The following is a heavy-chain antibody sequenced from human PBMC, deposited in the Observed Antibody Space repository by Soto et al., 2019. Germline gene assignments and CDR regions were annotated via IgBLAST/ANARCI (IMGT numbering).Heavy chain of an antibody. D-gene: IGHD2-2*01. CDR1: GYTFTGYY. V-gene: IGHV1-2*04. Sequence: VASVKVSCKASGYTFTGYYMHWVRQAPGQGLEWMGWINSNSGGTNYAQKFQGWVTMTRDTSISTAYMELSRLRSDDTAVYYCARGRYCISTSCYGYYYYGMDVWGQGTTVTVSS. CDR3: ARGRYCISTSCYGYYYYGMDV. J-gene: IGHJ6*02. CDR2: INSNSGGT.